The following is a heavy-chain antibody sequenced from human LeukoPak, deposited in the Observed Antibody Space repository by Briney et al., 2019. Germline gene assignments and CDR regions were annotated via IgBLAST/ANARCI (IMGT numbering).Heavy chain of an antibody. J-gene: IGHJ4*02. CDR1: GYSIGSGYY. Sequence: PSETLSLTCAVSGYSIGSGYYWVWIRQPPGKGLEWTGTIYHSGSTYYNPSLKSRVTISVDTSKNQFSLKLSSVTAADTTVYYCARSIAVVGTFYFDYWGQGTLVTVSS. V-gene: IGHV4-38-2*01. CDR3: ARSIAVVGTFYFDY. CDR2: IYHSGST. D-gene: IGHD6-19*01.